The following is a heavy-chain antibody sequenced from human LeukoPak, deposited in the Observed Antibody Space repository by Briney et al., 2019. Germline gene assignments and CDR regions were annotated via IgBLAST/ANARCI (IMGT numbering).Heavy chain of an antibody. CDR1: GFTFSCYY. CDR3: AREGATAH. V-gene: IGHV3-11*01. Sequence: PGGALRPSCGASGFTFSCYYMGWIRQAPGEGLGGGSYISSSGSTIYYAVSVKGRFTISRDNAKNSLYLHMNSLRAEDTAVYYCAREGATAHWGQGTLVTVSS. D-gene: IGHD3-16*01. CDR2: ISSSGSTI. J-gene: IGHJ4*02.